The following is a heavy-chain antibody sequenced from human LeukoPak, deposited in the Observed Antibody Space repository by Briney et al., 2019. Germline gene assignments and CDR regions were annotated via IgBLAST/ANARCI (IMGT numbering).Heavy chain of an antibody. CDR2: IKSDGSST. J-gene: IGHJ3*02. D-gene: IGHD5-24*01. CDR1: GFTFSSYW. CDR3: AREGAATTDAFDI. V-gene: IGHV3-74*01. Sequence: GGSLRLSCAASGFTFSSYWMYWVRQAPGKGLVWVSRIKSDGSSTSYADSVKGRFTISRDNAKNTLYLQMNSLRDEDTAVYFCAREGAATTDAFDIWGQGTMVTVSS.